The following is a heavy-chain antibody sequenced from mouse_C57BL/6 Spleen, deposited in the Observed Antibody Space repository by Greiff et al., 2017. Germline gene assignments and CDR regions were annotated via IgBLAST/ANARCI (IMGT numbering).Heavy chain of an antibody. D-gene: IGHD1-1*01. CDR2: INPSSGYT. V-gene: IGHV1-7*01. J-gene: IGHJ4*01. CDR3: ARSHGSSYGAMDY. CDR1: GYTFTSYW. Sequence: QVQLQQSGAELAKPGASVKLSCKASGYTFTSYWMHWVTQRPGQGLEWIGYINPSSGYTKYNQKFKDKATLTAAKSSSTAYMQLSSLTYEDSAVYYCARSHGSSYGAMDYWGQGTSVTVSS.